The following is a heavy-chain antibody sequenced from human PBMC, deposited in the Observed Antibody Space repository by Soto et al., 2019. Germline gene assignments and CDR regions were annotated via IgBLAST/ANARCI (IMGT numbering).Heavy chain of an antibody. D-gene: IGHD6-13*01. CDR3: ARSHHGYSSSWYVTYYYYGMDV. Sequence: SVKVSCKASGGTFSSYAISWVRQAPGQGLEWMGGIIPIFGTANYAQKFQGRVTITADESTSTAHMELSSLRSEDTAVYYCARSHHGYSSSWYVTYYYYGMDVWGQGTTVTVSS. CDR1: GGTFSSYA. J-gene: IGHJ6*02. CDR2: IIPIFGTA. V-gene: IGHV1-69*13.